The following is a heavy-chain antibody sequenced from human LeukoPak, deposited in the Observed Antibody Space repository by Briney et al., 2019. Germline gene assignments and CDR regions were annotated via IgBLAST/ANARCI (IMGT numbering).Heavy chain of an antibody. CDR2: INHSGST. D-gene: IGHD4-17*01. CDR3: ARDRMGPDYRDHLVTYGMDV. V-gene: IGHV4-34*01. CDR1: GGSFSGYY. Sequence: SETLSLTCAVYGGSFSGYYWSWIRQPPGKGLEWIGEINHSGSTNYNPSLKSRVTISVDTSKNQFSLKLSSVTAADTAVYYCARDRMGPDYRDHLVTYGMDVWGQGTTVTVSS. J-gene: IGHJ6*02.